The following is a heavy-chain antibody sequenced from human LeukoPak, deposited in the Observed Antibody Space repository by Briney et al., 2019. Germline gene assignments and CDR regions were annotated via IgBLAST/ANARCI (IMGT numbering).Heavy chain of an antibody. D-gene: IGHD2-2*03. Sequence: GGSLRLSCAVSGFTFKTYWMHWVRQAPRKGLVWVARVNREGTTTAYADSVKGRFIISRDNSKNTLYLQMNNLRAEDTAVYYCARDSDWILFDYWGQGTPVTVSS. J-gene: IGHJ4*02. CDR2: VNREGTTT. CDR3: ARDSDWILFDY. V-gene: IGHV3-74*03. CDR1: GFTFKTYW.